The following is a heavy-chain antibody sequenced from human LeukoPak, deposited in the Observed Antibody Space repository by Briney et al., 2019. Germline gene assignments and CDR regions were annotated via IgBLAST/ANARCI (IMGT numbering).Heavy chain of an antibody. J-gene: IGHJ4*02. D-gene: IGHD1-14*01. CDR1: GFPFNSVW. CDR3: ARGGVNPVDH. V-gene: IGHV3-74*01. Sequence: QPGGSLRLSCAASGFPFNSVWMHWVREAPGKGVVWVSDMNEYSTTIRYADSVKGRFTISRDNAKSILYLQMNNLRAEDTAMYFCARGGVNPVDHWGQGTLVTVSS. CDR2: MNEYSTTI.